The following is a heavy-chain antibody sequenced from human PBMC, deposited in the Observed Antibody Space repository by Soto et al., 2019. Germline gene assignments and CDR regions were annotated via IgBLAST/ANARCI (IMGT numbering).Heavy chain of an antibody. V-gene: IGHV4-39*01. J-gene: IGHJ4*02. D-gene: IGHD6-6*01. CDR3: ARSLIGPRLFLYPYDY. CDR2: IYYDGST. CDR1: GASISSSSFY. Sequence: SETLSLTCTVSGASISSSSFYWGWIRQPPGKGLESIANIYYDGSTYYNPSLKSRVTISFDTSKNQFPLKLSSVTAADTAVYYCARSLIGPRLFLYPYDYWGQGSPVTVSS.